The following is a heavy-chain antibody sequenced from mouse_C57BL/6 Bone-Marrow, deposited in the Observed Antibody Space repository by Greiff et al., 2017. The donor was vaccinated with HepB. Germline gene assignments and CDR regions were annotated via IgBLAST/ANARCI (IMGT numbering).Heavy chain of an antibody. CDR1: GFTFSDYY. Sequence: EVKVVESGGGLVQPGGSLKLSCAASGFTFSDYYMYWVRQTPEKRLEWVACISNGGGSTYYPDTVKGRLTISRDNAKNTLYLQMSRLKSEDTAMYYCAKHSSYYDRGYYAMDYWGQGTSVTVSS. J-gene: IGHJ4*01. CDR3: AKHSSYYDRGYYAMDY. V-gene: IGHV5-12*01. CDR2: ISNGGGST. D-gene: IGHD2-4*01.